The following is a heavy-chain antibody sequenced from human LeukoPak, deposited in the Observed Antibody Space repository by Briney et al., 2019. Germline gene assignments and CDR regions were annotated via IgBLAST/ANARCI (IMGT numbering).Heavy chain of an antibody. CDR2: INSDGSTT. CDR3: ARGNYYGMDV. Sequence: GGSLRLSCAASGFTFSSYWMHWVRQTPGKGLLWVSRINSDGSTTSHADSVKGRFTISRDNAKSTLYLQMNSLRAEDTAVYYCARGNYYGMDVWGQGTTVIVSS. CDR1: GFTFSSYW. J-gene: IGHJ6*02. V-gene: IGHV3-74*01.